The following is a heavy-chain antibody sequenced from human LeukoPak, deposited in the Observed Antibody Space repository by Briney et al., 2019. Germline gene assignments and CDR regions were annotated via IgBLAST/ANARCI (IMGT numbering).Heavy chain of an antibody. J-gene: IGHJ5*02. CDR3: ARDRSSGGNWFDP. CDR2: INSDGSSR. D-gene: IGHD6-19*01. V-gene: IGHV3-74*01. CDR1: GITFSPYW. Sequence: GGSLRLSCAASGITFSPYWMPWVRQVPGKGLVWVSRINSDGSSRNYADSVKGRFTISRDNAKNTLYLQMNSLRAEDTAVYYCARDRSSGGNWFDPWGQGTLVTVSS.